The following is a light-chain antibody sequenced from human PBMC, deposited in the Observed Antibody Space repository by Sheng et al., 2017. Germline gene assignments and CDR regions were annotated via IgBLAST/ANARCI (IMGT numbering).Light chain of an antibody. J-gene: IGKJ1*01. CDR1: QGISTY. V-gene: IGKV1-9*01. CDR2: AAS. Sequence: IQLTQSPSSLSASVGDRVTITCRASQGISTYLAWYQQKPGKAPNLLIYAASTLQSGVPSRFSGSGSGTDFTLTISSLQPEDIATYYCQQYDSLPWTFGQGTKVEIK. CDR3: QQYDSLPWT.